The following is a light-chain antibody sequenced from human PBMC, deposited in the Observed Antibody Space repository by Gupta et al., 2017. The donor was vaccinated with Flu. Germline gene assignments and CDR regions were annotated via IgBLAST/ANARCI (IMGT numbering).Light chain of an antibody. CDR1: SSAVGGYNY. Sequence: QSALTQPASVSSATRPSITISCTATSSAVGGYNYVSWYQQHPGKAPILMIYEVSNRPSGVSNRFSGSRSGNTASLTISGFQAEDEDDYYCSSYTSSSAVFGGGTKLTVL. CDR3: SSYTSSSAV. V-gene: IGLV2-14*01. CDR2: EVS. J-gene: IGLJ3*02.